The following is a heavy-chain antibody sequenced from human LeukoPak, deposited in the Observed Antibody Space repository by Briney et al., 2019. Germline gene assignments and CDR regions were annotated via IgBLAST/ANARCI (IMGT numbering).Heavy chain of an antibody. CDR3: PKNPYLPSSRGKPERVGGGDY. CDR2: ISYDGSNK. CDR1: GFTFSSYG. D-gene: IGHD6-13*01. Sequence: PGGSLRLSCAASGFTFSSYGMHWVRQAPGKGLEWVAVISYDGSNKYYADSVKGRFTISRDNSKNTLYLQMNGLRAEDTAVYYCPKNPYLPSSRGKPERVGGGDYWGQGTLVTVSS. V-gene: IGHV3-30*18. J-gene: IGHJ4*02.